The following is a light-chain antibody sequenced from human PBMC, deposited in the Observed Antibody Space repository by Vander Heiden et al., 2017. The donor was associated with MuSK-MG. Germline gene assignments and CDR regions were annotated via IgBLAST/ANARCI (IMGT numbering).Light chain of an antibody. CDR3: QQYYTAPLT. Sequence: IVITQSLDSLAVSLGERATINCKSSQSVLSSSNNLNYLAWYQQRPGHPPKLLLFWSSSRESGVPDRFSGSGSATDFTLTISSLQAEDVAVYYCQQYYTAPLTFGPGTKVEIK. CDR1: QSVLSSSNNLNY. V-gene: IGKV4-1*01. CDR2: WSS. J-gene: IGKJ3*01.